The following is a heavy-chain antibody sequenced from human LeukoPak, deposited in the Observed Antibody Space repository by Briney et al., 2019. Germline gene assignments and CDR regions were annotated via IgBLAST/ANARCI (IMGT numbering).Heavy chain of an antibody. CDR3: AREKCSGGICYSGFDC. J-gene: IGHJ4*02. CDR2: IYYSGST. Sequence: PSQTLSLTCTVSGGSINSGDYFWSWIRQPPGKGLEWIGYIYYSGSTYYNSSLKSRVTISIDTSKNQFSLKLSSVTAADTAVYYCAREKCSGGICYSGFDCWGQGTLVTVSS. D-gene: IGHD2-15*01. V-gene: IGHV4-30-4*01. CDR1: GGSINSGDYF.